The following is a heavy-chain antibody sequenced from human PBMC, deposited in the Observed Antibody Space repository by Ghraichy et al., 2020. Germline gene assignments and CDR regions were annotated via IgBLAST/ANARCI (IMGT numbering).Heavy chain of an antibody. CDR3: ARGRPSRPSLTKYFDY. CDR1: GGSFSGYY. Sequence: SETLSLTCAVYGGSFSGYYWSWIRQPPGKGLEWIGEINHSGSTNYNPSLKSRVTISVDTSKNQFSLKLSSVTAADTAVYYCARGRPSRPSLTKYFDYWGQGTLVTVSS. CDR2: INHSGST. J-gene: IGHJ4*02. D-gene: IGHD6-13*01. V-gene: IGHV4-34*01.